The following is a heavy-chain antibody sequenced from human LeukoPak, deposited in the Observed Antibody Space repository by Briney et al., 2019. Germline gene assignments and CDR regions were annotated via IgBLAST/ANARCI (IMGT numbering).Heavy chain of an antibody. CDR1: GFTFDDYT. CDR3: AKDRGFVVVPVVVDY. CDR2: ISGSGGTT. V-gene: IGHV3-23*01. D-gene: IGHD2-2*01. Sequence: GGSLRLSCAASGFTFDDYTMHWVRQAPGKGLEWVSGISGSGGTTYYADAVKGRFTISRDNSKNTLYLQMNSLRAEDTAVYYCAKDRGFVVVPVVVDYWGQGTLVTVSS. J-gene: IGHJ4*02.